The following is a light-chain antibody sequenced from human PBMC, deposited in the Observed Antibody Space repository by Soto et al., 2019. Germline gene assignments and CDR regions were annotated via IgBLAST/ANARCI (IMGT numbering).Light chain of an antibody. CDR3: QQYNDWPLT. J-gene: IGKJ1*01. Sequence: EIVMTQSPATLSVSPGERATLSCRASQSVSSDLAWYHQKPGQAPRLLIYGASTRAPGFPARFSASGSGTEFTLTINSLQSEDFALYYCQQYNDWPLTFGQGTKVDIK. CDR1: QSVSSD. CDR2: GAS. V-gene: IGKV3-15*01.